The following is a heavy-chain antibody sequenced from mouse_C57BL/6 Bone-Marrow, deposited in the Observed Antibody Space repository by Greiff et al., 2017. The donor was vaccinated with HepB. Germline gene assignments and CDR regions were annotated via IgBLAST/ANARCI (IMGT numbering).Heavy chain of an antibody. CDR2: ILPSIGRT. J-gene: IGHJ3*01. CDR1: DSEVFPIAY. CDR3: ARADYGNYEGHSGFAY. D-gene: IGHD2-1*01. Sequence: QVQLQQSGSELRSPGSSVKLSCKDFDSEVFPIAYMSWVRQKPGHGFEWIGGILPSIGRTIYGEKFEDKATLDADTLSNTAYLELNSLTSEDSAIYYCARADYGNYEGHSGFAYWGQGTLVTVSA. V-gene: IGHV15-2*01.